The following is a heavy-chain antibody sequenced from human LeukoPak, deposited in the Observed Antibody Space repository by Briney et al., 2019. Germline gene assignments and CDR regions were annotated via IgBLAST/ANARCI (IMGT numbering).Heavy chain of an antibody. CDR1: GYTFTSYG. D-gene: IGHD3-22*01. Sequence: ASVKVSCKASGYTFTSYGISWVRQAPGQGLEWMGWISAYNGNTNYAQKLQGRVTMTTDTSTSTAYMELRSLRSDDTAVYYCARLHYYDSSGPTKYDFDYWGQGTLVTVSP. CDR3: ARLHYYDSSGPTKYDFDY. CDR2: ISAYNGNT. J-gene: IGHJ4*02. V-gene: IGHV1-18*01.